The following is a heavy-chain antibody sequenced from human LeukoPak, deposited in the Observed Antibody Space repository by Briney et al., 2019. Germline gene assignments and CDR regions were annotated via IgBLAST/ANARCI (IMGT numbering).Heavy chain of an antibody. V-gene: IGHV1-8*01. CDR3: ARGPYDFWSGYYDY. D-gene: IGHD3-3*01. CDR1: GYTFTSYD. J-gene: IGHJ4*02. CDR2: MNPNSGNT. Sequence: GASVKVSCTASGYTFTSYDINWVRQATGQGLEWMGWMNPNSGNTGYAQKFQGRVTMTRNTSISTAYMELSSLRSEDTAVYYCARGPYDFWSGYYDYWGQGTLVTVSS.